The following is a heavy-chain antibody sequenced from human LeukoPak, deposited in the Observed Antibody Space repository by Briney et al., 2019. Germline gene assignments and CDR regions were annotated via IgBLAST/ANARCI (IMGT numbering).Heavy chain of an antibody. V-gene: IGHV3-21*01. D-gene: IGHD4-11*01. CDR1: GFTFSSYS. Sequence: GGSLRLSCAASGFTFSSYSMNWVRQAPGKGLEWVSSISSSSSYIYYADSVKGRFTISRDNAKNSLYLQMNSLRAEDTAVYYCAGLVGARTTVLFDPWGQGTLVTVSS. CDR2: ISSSSSYI. CDR3: AGLVGARTTVLFDP. J-gene: IGHJ5*02.